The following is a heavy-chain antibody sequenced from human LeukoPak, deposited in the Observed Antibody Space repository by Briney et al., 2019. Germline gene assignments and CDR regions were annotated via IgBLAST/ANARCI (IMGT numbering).Heavy chain of an antibody. CDR1: GFTFSSYW. V-gene: IGHV3-7*01. Sequence: GGSLRLSCAASGFTFSSYWMSWVRQAPGKGLEWVANINGDGSEKYYVDSVKGRFTISRDNAKNSLYLQMTRLRAEDTAVYYCARLYDFWSGYGTLYYFDYWGQGTLVTVSS. CDR3: ARLYDFWSGYGTLYYFDY. CDR2: INGDGSEK. D-gene: IGHD3-3*01. J-gene: IGHJ4*02.